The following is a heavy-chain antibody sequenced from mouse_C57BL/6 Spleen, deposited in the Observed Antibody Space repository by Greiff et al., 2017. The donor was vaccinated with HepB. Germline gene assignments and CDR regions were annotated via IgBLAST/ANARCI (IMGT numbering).Heavy chain of an antibody. CDR2: TNPTNGRT. V-gene: IGHV1S81*02. J-gene: IGHJ2*01. CDR1: GYTFTSYW. CDR3: ARIKKIVATYFDY. D-gene: IGHD1-1*01. Sequence: QVQLQQPGAELVKAGASVKMSCKASGYTFTSYWMHWVKQRLGQGLEWFAETNPTNGRTYYNEKFKSKATLTVDKSSSTAYMLLSGPAFEESAVYYCARIKKIVATYFDYWGQGTTLPVSS.